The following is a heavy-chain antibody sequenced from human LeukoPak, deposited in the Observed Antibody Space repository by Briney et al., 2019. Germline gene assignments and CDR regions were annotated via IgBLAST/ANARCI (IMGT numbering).Heavy chain of an antibody. D-gene: IGHD1-1*01. V-gene: IGHV4-31*03. CDR1: GDSISSGGHY. CDR2: IFHTGST. Sequence: TLSLTRTVSGDSISSGGHYWNWLRQRPGKGLEWIGYIFHTGSTYYNPSLKSRVTISVDTSKNQFSLKLSSVTAADTAVYYCARSPGIWNEYGRLEYWGQGALVTVSS. CDR3: ARSPGIWNEYGRLEY. J-gene: IGHJ4*02.